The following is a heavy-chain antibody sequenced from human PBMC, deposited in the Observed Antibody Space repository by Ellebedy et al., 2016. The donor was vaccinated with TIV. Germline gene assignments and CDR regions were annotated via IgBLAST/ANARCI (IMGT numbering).Heavy chain of an antibody. CDR2: IIPIFGTA. J-gene: IGHJ6*02. CDR1: GGTFSSYA. V-gene: IGHV1-69*06. D-gene: IGHD4-17*01. Sequence: SVKVSCXASGGTFSSYAISWVRQAPGQGLEWMGGIIPIFGTANYAQKFQGRVTITADKSTSTAYMELSSLRSEDTAVYYCATETTVTAAADYYYGMDVWGQGTTVTVSS. CDR3: ATETTVTAAADYYYGMDV.